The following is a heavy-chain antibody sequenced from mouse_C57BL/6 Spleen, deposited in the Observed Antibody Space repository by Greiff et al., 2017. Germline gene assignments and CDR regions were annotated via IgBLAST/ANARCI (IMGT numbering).Heavy chain of an antibody. CDR3: TGAMVTTYYAMDY. CDR2: IRLKSDNYAT. V-gene: IGHV6-3*01. Sequence: EVMLVESGGGLVQPGGSMKLSCVASGFTFSNYWMNWVRQSPEKGLEWVAQIRLKSDNYATHYAESVKGRFTISRDDSKSSVYLQMNNLRAEDTGIYYCTGAMVTTYYAMDYWGQGTSVTVSS. J-gene: IGHJ4*01. D-gene: IGHD2-2*01. CDR1: GFTFSNYW.